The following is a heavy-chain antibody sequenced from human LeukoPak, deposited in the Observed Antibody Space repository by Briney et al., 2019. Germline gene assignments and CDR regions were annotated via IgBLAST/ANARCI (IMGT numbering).Heavy chain of an antibody. CDR3: AGDSSARPLEY. D-gene: IGHD6-6*01. V-gene: IGHV6-1*01. Sequence: SQTLSLTCAISGDSVSSNSAAWYWLRQSPSRGLEWLGRTYYNSKLYNDYAVSVKSRITINPDTSKNQFSLHLNSVTPEDTAVYYCAGDSSARPLEYWGQGTLVTVSS. CDR2: TYYNSKLYN. J-gene: IGHJ4*02. CDR1: GDSVSSNSAA.